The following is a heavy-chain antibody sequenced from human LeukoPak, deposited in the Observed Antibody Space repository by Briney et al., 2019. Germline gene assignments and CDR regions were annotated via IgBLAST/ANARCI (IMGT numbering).Heavy chain of an antibody. CDR2: ISAYNGNT. CDR3: ARDSLYYDSSGYYDSGAFDI. V-gene: IGHV1-18*01. Sequence: GASVKVSCKASGYTFTSHGISWVRQAPGQGLEWMGWISAYNGNTNYAQKLQGRVTMTTDTSTSTAYMELRSLRSDDTAVYYCARDSLYYDSSGYYDSGAFDIWGQGTMVTVSS. J-gene: IGHJ3*02. CDR1: GYTFTSHG. D-gene: IGHD3-22*01.